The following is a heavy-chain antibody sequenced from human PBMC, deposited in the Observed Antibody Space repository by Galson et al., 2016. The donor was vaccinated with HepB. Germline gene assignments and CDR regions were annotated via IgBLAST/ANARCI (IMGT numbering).Heavy chain of an antibody. J-gene: IGHJ4*02. CDR1: GFTFSSYG. V-gene: IGHV3-30*18. CDR2: ILYDGSDK. CDR3: AKEGYVLDIVVVPVHY. D-gene: IGHD2-2*03. Sequence: SLRLSCAASGFTFSSYGMHWVRQAPGKGLEWVAVILYDGSDKNYAESVKGRFTISRDNSKNTLYLQMNSLRAEDTAVYYCAKEGYVLDIVVVPVHYWGQGTLVTVSS.